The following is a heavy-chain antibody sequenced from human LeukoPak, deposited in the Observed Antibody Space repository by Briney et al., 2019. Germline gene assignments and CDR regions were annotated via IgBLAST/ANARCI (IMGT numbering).Heavy chain of an antibody. V-gene: IGHV3-30*18. D-gene: IGHD5-18*01. CDR3: ANVDKAMGSFDY. CDR1: GFTFSSYG. J-gene: IGHJ4*02. Sequence: GGSLRLSCAASGFTFSSYGMHWVRQAPGKGLEWVAVISYDGSNKYCADSVKGRFTISRDNSKNTLYLQMNSLRAEDTDVYYCANVDKAMGSFDYWGQGTLVTVSS. CDR2: ISYDGSNK.